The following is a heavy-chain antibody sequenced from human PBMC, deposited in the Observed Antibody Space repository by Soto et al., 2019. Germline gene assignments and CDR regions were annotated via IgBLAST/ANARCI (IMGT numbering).Heavy chain of an antibody. Sequence: EVQLVESGGGLVQPGGSLRLSCAASGFTFSSYDMHWVRQATGKGLEWVSAIGTAGDTYYPGSVKGRFTISRENAKNSLYLQRNSRRAGDTAVYYCARDSGYCSGGSCGYGMDVWGQGTTVTVSS. V-gene: IGHV3-13*04. CDR3: ARDSGYCSGGSCGYGMDV. D-gene: IGHD2-15*01. CDR1: GFTFSSYD. J-gene: IGHJ6*02. CDR2: IGTAGDT.